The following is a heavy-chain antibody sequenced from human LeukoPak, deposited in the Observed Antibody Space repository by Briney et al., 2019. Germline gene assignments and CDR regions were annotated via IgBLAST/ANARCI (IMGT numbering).Heavy chain of an antibody. D-gene: IGHD3-16*01. J-gene: IGHJ4*02. CDR1: GYSLGKNYY. CDR2: IYGTGST. Sequence: SETLSLTCAVSGYSLGKNYYWGWIRQPPGKGLEWIGRIYGTGSTSYNPSLMNRVTMSVDTSKNHFSLKLTSVTAAYTSVYYCARYDSRGSASTRFDYWGQGILVTISS. CDR3: ARYDSRGSASTRFDY. V-gene: IGHV4-38-2*01.